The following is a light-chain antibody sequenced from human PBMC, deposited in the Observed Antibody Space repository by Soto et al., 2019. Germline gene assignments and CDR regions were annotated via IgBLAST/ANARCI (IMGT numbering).Light chain of an antibody. CDR1: QSVKNNY. CDR3: QQYGGSPYT. Sequence: EIVLTQSPGTLFLSPGERATLSCRASQSVKNNYLAWYQQKLGQAPRLLIFDASSRPGGIPDRFIGSGSATDFTLTISRLEPEYFAVYYCQQYGGSPYTFGQGTKLQIK. V-gene: IGKV3-20*01. J-gene: IGKJ2*01. CDR2: DAS.